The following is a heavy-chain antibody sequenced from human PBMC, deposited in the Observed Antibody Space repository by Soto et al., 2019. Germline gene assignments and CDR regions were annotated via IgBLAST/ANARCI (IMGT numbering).Heavy chain of an antibody. D-gene: IGHD5-12*01. CDR2: IIPIFGTA. Sequence: QVQLVQSGAEVKKPGSSVKVSCKASGGTFSSYAISWVRQAPGQGLEWMGGIIPIFGTANYAQKFQGRVKITPDESTRHGSMGLGNLRSWETAGYYCAKGRYRGYGGAALCGPGTLVTVSS. CDR1: GGTFSSYA. J-gene: IGHJ4*02. CDR3: AKGRYRGYGGAAL. V-gene: IGHV1-69*01.